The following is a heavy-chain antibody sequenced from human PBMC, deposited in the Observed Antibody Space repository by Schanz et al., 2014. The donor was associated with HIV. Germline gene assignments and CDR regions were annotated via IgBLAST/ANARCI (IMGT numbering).Heavy chain of an antibody. D-gene: IGHD7-27*01. CDR1: GFTLEDYA. CDR2: ISWNGASI. Sequence: EVQLMESGGGLVQPGRSLRLSCAASGFTLEDYAMHWVRQAPGKGLEWVSGISWNGASIGYADSVKGRFTISRDNAKNSLYLQMNSLRVEDTAVYYCARPTGALYFELWGRGTLVTVSS. J-gene: IGHJ2*01. CDR3: ARPTGALYFEL. V-gene: IGHV3-9*01.